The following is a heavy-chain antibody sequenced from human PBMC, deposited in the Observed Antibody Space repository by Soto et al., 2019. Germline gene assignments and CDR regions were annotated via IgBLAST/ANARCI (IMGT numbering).Heavy chain of an antibody. D-gene: IGHD3-10*01. Sequence: LSLTCTVSGGSISSSSYYWGWIRQPPGKGLEWIGSIYYSGSTYYNPSLKSRVTISVDTSKNQFSLKLSSVTAADTAVYYCARPSTYYGLDYWGQGTLVTVSS. CDR1: GGSISSSSYY. CDR2: IYYSGST. J-gene: IGHJ4*02. V-gene: IGHV4-39*01. CDR3: ARPSTYYGLDY.